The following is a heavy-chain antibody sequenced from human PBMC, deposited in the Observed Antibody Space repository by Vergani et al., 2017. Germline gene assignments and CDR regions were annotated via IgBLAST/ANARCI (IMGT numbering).Heavy chain of an antibody. V-gene: IGHV4-59*01. Sequence: QVQLQESGPGLVKPSETLSLTCTVSGGSISSYYWSWIRQPPGKGLEWIGYIYYSGSTNYNPSLKSRVTISVDTSKNQFSLKLSSVTAADTAVYYCARFRTARPSPASQRRYYYYYMDVWGKGTTVTVSS. J-gene: IGHJ6*03. CDR2: IYYSGST. CDR1: GGSISSYY. CDR3: ARFRTARPSPASQRRYYYYYMDV. D-gene: IGHD6-6*01.